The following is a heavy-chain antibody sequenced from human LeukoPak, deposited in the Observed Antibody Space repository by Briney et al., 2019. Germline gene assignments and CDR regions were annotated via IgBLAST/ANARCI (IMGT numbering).Heavy chain of an antibody. Sequence: GGSLRLSCAASGFTFSSYGMHWVRQAPGKGLEWVAVIWYDGSNKYYADSVKGRFTISRDNSKNTLYPQMNSLRAEDTAVYYCARDIGYSYGYVGHWFDPWGQGTLVTVSS. V-gene: IGHV3-33*01. CDR3: ARDIGYSYGYVGHWFDP. J-gene: IGHJ5*02. CDR1: GFTFSSYG. CDR2: IWYDGSNK. D-gene: IGHD5-18*01.